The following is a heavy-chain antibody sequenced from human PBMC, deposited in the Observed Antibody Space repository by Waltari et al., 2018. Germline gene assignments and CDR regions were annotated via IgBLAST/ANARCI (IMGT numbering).Heavy chain of an antibody. CDR1: GFTFRSYA. D-gene: IGHD1-1*01. Sequence: QVQLVESGGGVVQPGRSLRLSCAASGFTFRSYAMHWVRQAPGKGLEWVAFISYDGSNKYYADSVRGRFTISRDNSKNTLFLQMNSLRAEDTALYYCARDLSTKYSVDYWGQGTLVTVSS. J-gene: IGHJ4*02. CDR3: ARDLSTKYSVDY. V-gene: IGHV3-30-3*01. CDR2: ISYDGSNK.